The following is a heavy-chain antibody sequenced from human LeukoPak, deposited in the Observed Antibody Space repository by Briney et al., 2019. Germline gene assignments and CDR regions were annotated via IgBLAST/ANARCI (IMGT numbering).Heavy chain of an antibody. CDR1: GYTFSSYF. J-gene: IGHJ6*02. V-gene: IGHV5-10-1*01. D-gene: IGHD3-16*01. Sequence: GESLRISCKGSGYTFSSYFITWVRQMPGRGLEWMGRIDPADSYTKYSPSFQGHVTISADKSISTAYLQWSSLKASDTAMYYCARHGGVPRTYDGMDVWGQGTTVTVSS. CDR3: ARHGGVPRTYDGMDV. CDR2: IDPADSYT.